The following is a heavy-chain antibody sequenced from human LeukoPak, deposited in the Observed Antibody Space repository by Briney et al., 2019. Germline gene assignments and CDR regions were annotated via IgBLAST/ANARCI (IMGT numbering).Heavy chain of an antibody. D-gene: IGHD2-8*02. CDR1: GFTFSTFA. V-gene: IGHV3-23*01. J-gene: IGHJ4*02. CDR3: ATYRQVLLPFES. CDR2: IFPSGGEI. Sequence: PGGSLRLSCAASGFTFSTFAMIWVRQPPGKGLEWVSSIFPSGGEIHYAGFVRGRFTISRDNSKSTLSLQMNSLRAEDTAIYYCATYRQVLLPFESWGQGTLVTVSS.